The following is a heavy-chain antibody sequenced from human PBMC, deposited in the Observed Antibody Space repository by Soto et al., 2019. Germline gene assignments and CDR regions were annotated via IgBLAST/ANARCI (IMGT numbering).Heavy chain of an antibody. CDR2: IKHSGST. D-gene: IGHD3-9*01. Sequence: QVQLQQWGAGLLKPSETLSLTCAVYGGSFSGYYWSWIRQPPGMGLEWIGEIKHSGSTKYNPSLKSRVTISVDTSKNQFSLELSSVTAADTAVYYCARGDILTGYSYWGQGTLVTVSS. V-gene: IGHV4-34*01. CDR1: GGSFSGYY. J-gene: IGHJ4*02. CDR3: ARGDILTGYSY.